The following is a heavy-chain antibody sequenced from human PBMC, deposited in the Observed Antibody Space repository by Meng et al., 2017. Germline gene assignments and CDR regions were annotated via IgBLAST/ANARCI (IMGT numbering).Heavy chain of an antibody. V-gene: IGHV4-34*01. Sequence: QVHPKHGGAGLLKPSETLSLTCAVYGGSFSGYYWSWIRQPPGKGLEWIGEINHSGSTNYNPSLKSRVTISVDTSKNQFSLKLSSVTAADTAVYYCARVGKVVTAPLTYWGQGTLVTVSS. D-gene: IGHD2-21*02. CDR1: GGSFSGYY. J-gene: IGHJ4*02. CDR2: INHSGST. CDR3: ARVGKVVTAPLTY.